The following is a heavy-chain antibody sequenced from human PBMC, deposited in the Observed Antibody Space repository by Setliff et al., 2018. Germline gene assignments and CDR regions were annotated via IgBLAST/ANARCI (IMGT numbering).Heavy chain of an antibody. J-gene: IGHJ3*02. D-gene: IGHD3-16*01. CDR3: AREGEGSTFFPLDAFDI. Sequence: ASVKVSCKASGYTFSSYAMNWVRQAPGQGLEWMGWISTNTGNPTYAQGFTGRFVFSLDTSVGTAYLQISSLKAEDTAVYYCAREGEGSTFFPLDAFDIWGQGTMVTVSS. V-gene: IGHV7-4-1*02. CDR2: ISTNTGNP. CDR1: GYTFSSYA.